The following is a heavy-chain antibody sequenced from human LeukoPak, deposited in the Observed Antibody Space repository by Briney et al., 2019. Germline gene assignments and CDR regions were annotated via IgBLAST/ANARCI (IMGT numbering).Heavy chain of an antibody. CDR1: GGTFSSFP. D-gene: IGHD5-18*01. CDR2: IIPFLDTT. CDR3: ARDRVDTAMGPGLGFDY. V-gene: IGHV1-69*08. J-gene: IGHJ4*02. Sequence: ASVKVSCKASGGTFSSFPISWVRQAPGQGLEWLGKIIPFLDTTNYAHKFQGRVKITADKSTSTAYLELRSLRSEDTAIYYCARDRVDTAMGPGLGFDYWGQGTLVTVSS.